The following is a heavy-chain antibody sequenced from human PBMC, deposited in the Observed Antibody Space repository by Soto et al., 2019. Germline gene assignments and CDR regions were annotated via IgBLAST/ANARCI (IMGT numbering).Heavy chain of an antibody. CDR2: IKSDGSST. V-gene: IGHV3-74*01. Sequence: EVQLVESGGGLVQPGGSLRLSCAASGFLFNTYWMFWVRQAPRKGLLWVSRIKSDGSSTNYADSVKGRFTISRDNAKNTLYLQMTSLRAEDTAVYYCAIGGGDYNYLDYWGQGILVTGSS. CDR1: GFLFNTYW. J-gene: IGHJ4*02. CDR3: AIGGGDYNYLDY. D-gene: IGHD3-9*01.